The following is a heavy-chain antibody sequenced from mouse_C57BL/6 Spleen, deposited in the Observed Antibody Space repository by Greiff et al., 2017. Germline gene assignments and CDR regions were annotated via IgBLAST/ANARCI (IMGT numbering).Heavy chain of an antibody. CDR3: AAQATSGYFDY. D-gene: IGHD3-2*02. CDR1: GYTFTSYW. J-gene: IGHJ2*01. Sequence: VQLQQPGAELVKPGASVKVSCKASGYTFTSYWMHWVKQRPGQGLEWIGRIHPSDSDTNYNQKFKGKATLTVDKSSSTAYMQLISLTSEDSAVYYRAAQATSGYFDYWGQGTTLTVSS. CDR2: IHPSDSDT. V-gene: IGHV1-74*01.